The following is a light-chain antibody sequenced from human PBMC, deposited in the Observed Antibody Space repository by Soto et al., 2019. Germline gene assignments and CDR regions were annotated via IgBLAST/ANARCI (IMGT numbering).Light chain of an antibody. CDR3: QQSYDTPGA. J-gene: IGKJ1*01. Sequence: DIPMTQSPSSLSASVGDRVTITCRASQTINTYLNWYQQKPGKAPKLLIYAASTLQIGVPSRFSGSVSGTEFTLTISNLQAEDFATYYCQQSYDTPGAFGQGTKLEIK. CDR1: QTINTY. CDR2: AAS. V-gene: IGKV1-39*01.